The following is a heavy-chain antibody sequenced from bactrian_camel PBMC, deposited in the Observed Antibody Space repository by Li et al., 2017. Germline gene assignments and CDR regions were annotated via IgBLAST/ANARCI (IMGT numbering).Heavy chain of an antibody. D-gene: IGHD4*01. CDR1: QFTFSSSRSC. V-gene: IGHV3S53*01. CDR2: ISSDGST. Sequence: HVQLVESGGGLAKPGGSLRLSCVASQFTFSSSRSCMGWFRQAPGTECELVSSISSDGSTYYSDSVKGRFAISQDNAKNTVYLRMNDLKPQDTGVYYCVADSCPNGIARIPFTHRFANWDRGTQVTVS. J-gene: IGHJ4*01. CDR3: VADSCPNGIARIPFTHRFAN.